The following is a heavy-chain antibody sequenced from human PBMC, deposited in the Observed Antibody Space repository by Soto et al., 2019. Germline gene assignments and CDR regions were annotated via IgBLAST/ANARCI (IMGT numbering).Heavy chain of an antibody. J-gene: IGHJ5*01. V-gene: IGHV4-61*01. CDR1: GGSVSSVSYY. D-gene: IGHD6-13*01. Sequence: TSDTLYLTCTFYGGSVSSVSYYWSWIRQPPGKGLEWIGYIYYSGSTNYTPSLKSRVTMSVDTSKNQFSLKLSSVTAAGPAVYYCAIYCSSVTCGAFDSWGKVIPVTLS. CDR3: AIYCSSVTCGAFDS. CDR2: IYYSGST.